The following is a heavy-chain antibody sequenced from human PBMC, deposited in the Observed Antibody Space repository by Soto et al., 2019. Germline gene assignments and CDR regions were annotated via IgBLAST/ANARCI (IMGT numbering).Heavy chain of an antibody. J-gene: IGHJ6*02. CDR1: GYTFTGYY. V-gene: IGHV1-2*04. Sequence: QVQLVQSGAEVKKPGASVKVSCKASGYTFTGYYMHWVRQAPGQGLEWMGWINPNSGGTNYAQKFQGWVTMTRDTYISTAYMELSRLRSDDTAVYYCARTPRQAAAGTEGMDVWGQGTTVTVSS. CDR3: ARTPRQAAAGTEGMDV. D-gene: IGHD6-13*01. CDR2: INPNSGGT.